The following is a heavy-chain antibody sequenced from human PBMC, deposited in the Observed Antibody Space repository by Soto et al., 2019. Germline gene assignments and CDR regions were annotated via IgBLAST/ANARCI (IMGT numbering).Heavy chain of an antibody. CDR3: ARDAAAAGTGFDP. CDR2: INPSGGST. CDR1: GYTFTSYY. J-gene: IGHJ5*02. Sequence: QVQLVQSGAEVKKPGASVKVSCKASGYTFTSYYMHWVRQAPGQGLEWMGIINPSGGSTSYAQKFQGRVTMTRDTSTSTIYMELSSLRSEDTAVYYCARDAAAAGTGFDPWGQGTLVTVSS. V-gene: IGHV1-46*01. D-gene: IGHD6-13*01.